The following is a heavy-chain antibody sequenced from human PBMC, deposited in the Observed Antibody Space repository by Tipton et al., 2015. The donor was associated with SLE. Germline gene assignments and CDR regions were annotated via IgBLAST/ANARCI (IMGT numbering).Heavy chain of an antibody. CDR2: IRYDGSNK. J-gene: IGHJ5*02. V-gene: IGHV3-30*02. CDR3: ARGLGYCSGGSCYSKGWFDP. D-gene: IGHD2-15*01. CDR1: GFTFSSYG. Sequence: SLRLSCAASGFTFSSYGMHWVRQAPGKGLEWVAFIRYDGSNKYYADSVKGRFTISRDNSKNTLYLQMNSLRAEDTAVYYCARGLGYCSGGSCYSKGWFDPWGQGTLVTVSS.